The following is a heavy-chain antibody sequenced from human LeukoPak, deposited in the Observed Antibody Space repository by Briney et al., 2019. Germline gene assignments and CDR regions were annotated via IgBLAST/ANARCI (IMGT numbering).Heavy chain of an antibody. J-gene: IGHJ4*02. CDR3: AKDERNWNYNLASQTYD. D-gene: IGHD1-7*01. V-gene: IGHV3-21*05. CDR1: GFTFSSFS. CDR2: IRGGSSDI. Sequence: GGSLRLSCATSGFTFSSFSMNWVRQAPGKGLEWVSYIRGGSSDIHYADSVKGRFTISRDDAKNTLYLQMSSLRAEDTAVYYCAKDERNWNYNLASQTYDWGQGTLVTVSS.